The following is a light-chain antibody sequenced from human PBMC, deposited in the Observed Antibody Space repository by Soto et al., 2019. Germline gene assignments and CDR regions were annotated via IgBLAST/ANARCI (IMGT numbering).Light chain of an antibody. J-gene: IGKJ1*01. Sequence: AIQLTQSPSSLSASVGDRVTFTCRASQGISSALAWYQQKPGQAPKLLIYDASSLESGVPSRFSGSGSGTDFTLTIRSLQPEDFATYYCQQFNNYPSFGQGTKVDI. CDR1: QGISSA. CDR3: QQFNNYPS. V-gene: IGKV1D-13*01. CDR2: DAS.